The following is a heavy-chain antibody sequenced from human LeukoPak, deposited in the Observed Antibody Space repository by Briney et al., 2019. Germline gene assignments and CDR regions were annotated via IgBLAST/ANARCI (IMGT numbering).Heavy chain of an antibody. D-gene: IGHD2-2*01. J-gene: IGHJ4*02. CDR2: ISGSGGST. V-gene: IGHV3-23*01. Sequence: GGSLRLSCAASGFTFSSYAMSWVRQAPGKGLEWVSAISGSGGSTYYADSVKGRFTISRDNSKNTLYLQMNSLRAEDTAVYYCAKDVLLGYCSSTSCYYDYWGQGTLVTVSS. CDR3: AKDVLLGYCSSTSCYYDY. CDR1: GFTFSSYA.